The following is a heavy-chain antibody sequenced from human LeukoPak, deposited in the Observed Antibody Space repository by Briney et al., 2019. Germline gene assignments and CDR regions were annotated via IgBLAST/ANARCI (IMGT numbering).Heavy chain of an antibody. J-gene: IGHJ4*02. CDR3: ARGGYSSSWYHFDY. Sequence: PGGSLRLSCAASGFTVSSNYMSWVRQAPGKGLEWVSVIYSGGTTNYADSVKDRFTISRDNSKNTLFLQMNSLRAEDTAVYYCARGGYSSSWYHFDYWGQGTWSPSPQ. CDR2: IYSGGTT. CDR1: GFTVSSNY. D-gene: IGHD6-13*01. V-gene: IGHV3-53*01.